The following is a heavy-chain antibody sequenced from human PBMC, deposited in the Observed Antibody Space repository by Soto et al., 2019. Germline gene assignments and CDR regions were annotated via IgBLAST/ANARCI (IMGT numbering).Heavy chain of an antibody. CDR3: AKARFMTTMTTLPYYYFDH. Sequence: EVQLLESGGGLVQPGGSLRLSCAASGFTFSTYAMSWVRQAPGKGLDRVSEISGSGGSADYADSVKGRFTISRDNSKNTLFLQMNSLRAEDTAVYYCAKARFMTTMTTLPYYYFDHWGQGSLVSASS. D-gene: IGHD4-17*01. V-gene: IGHV3-23*01. J-gene: IGHJ4*02. CDR1: GFTFSTYA. CDR2: ISGSGGSA.